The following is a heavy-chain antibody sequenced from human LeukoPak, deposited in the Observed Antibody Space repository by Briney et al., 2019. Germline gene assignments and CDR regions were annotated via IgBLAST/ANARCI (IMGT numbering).Heavy chain of an antibody. Sequence: GASVKVSCKASGYTFTSYYMHWVRQAPGQGLEWMGIINPSGGSTSYAQKFQGRVTMTRDTSTSTVYMELSSLRSEDTAVYYCARNLEDIVVVVAASYYYYGMDFWGQGTTVTVSS. D-gene: IGHD2-15*01. CDR2: INPSGGST. CDR1: GYTFTSYY. CDR3: ARNLEDIVVVVAASYYYYGMDF. J-gene: IGHJ6*02. V-gene: IGHV1-46*01.